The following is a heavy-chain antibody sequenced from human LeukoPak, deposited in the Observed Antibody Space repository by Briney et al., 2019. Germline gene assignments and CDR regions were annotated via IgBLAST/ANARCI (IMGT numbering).Heavy chain of an antibody. CDR3: ARHAFCGGDCYSNWYFGL. CDR1: GGPINSYY. Sequence: SETPSLTCSVSGGPINSYYWSWIRQPPGKGLEWIGSIYSSGSTDYSPSLRSRVTMSADTSKNQLSLQLSSVTAADTAVYYCARHAFCGGDCYSNWYFGLWGRGTLAAVSS. V-gene: IGHV4-59*08. J-gene: IGHJ2*01. D-gene: IGHD2-21*02. CDR2: IYSSGST.